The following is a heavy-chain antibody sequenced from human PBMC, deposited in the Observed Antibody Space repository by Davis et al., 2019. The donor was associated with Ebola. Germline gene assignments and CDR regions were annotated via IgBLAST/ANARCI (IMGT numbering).Heavy chain of an antibody. D-gene: IGHD2-2*01. CDR1: GFTFSSYS. J-gene: IGHJ4*02. CDR2: TTSSSSHI. CDR3: ARDFSADVVVVPAAVVY. V-gene: IGHV3-21*01. Sequence: GESLKISCAASGFTFSSYSMNWVRQAPGKGLEWVASTTSSSSHIYYADSVKGRFTISRDNAKNSPYLQMNSLRAEDTAVYYCARDFSADVVVVPAAVVYWGQGTLVTVSS.